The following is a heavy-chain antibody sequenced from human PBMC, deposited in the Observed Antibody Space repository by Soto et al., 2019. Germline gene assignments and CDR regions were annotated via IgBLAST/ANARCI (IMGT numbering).Heavy chain of an antibody. Sequence: PGGSLRLSCAASGFTFSDYYMSWIRQAPGKGLEWVSYISSSGSTIYYADSVKGRFTISRDNAKNSLYLQMNSLRAEDTAVYYCARDYYDFWSGYPHTNWFAPWGQGTLVTVSS. D-gene: IGHD3-3*01. CDR2: ISSSGSTI. V-gene: IGHV3-11*01. CDR3: ARDYYDFWSGYPHTNWFAP. J-gene: IGHJ5*02. CDR1: GFTFSDYY.